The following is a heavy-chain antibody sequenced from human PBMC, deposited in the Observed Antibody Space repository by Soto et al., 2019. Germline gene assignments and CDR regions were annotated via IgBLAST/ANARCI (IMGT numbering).Heavy chain of an antibody. D-gene: IGHD3-22*01. V-gene: IGHV3-23*05. CDR1: GCNFQTYD. J-gene: IGHJ4*02. CDR3: VRKGYETGWYYDK. Sequence: XGSLRLTFAASGCNFQTYDMVWVRQAPGKGPDWVSFVSTSGCRTYYADFVRGRFTISRDNAENNLSLQMNRLAVDDTAVYYCVRKGYETGWYYDKWGQGTLVTVSS. CDR2: VSTSGCRT.